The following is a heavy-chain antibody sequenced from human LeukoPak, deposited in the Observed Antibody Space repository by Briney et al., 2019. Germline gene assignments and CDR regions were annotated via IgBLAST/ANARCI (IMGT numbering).Heavy chain of an antibody. CDR2: MNPNSGNT. V-gene: IGHV1-8*01. CDR1: GYTFTNYA. D-gene: IGHD6-13*01. Sequence: ASVKVSCKASGYTFTNYAMNWVRQAPGQGLEWMGWMNPNSGNTGYAQKFQGRVTMTRDTSISTVYMELSGLRSEDTAVYYCARAASWSPIGDSYYYMDVWGKGTTVAISS. J-gene: IGHJ6*03. CDR3: ARAASWSPIGDSYYYMDV.